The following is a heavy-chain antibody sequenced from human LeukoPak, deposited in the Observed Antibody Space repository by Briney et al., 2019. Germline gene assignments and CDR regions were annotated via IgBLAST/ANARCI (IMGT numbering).Heavy chain of an antibody. CDR2: ISGSDNTI. D-gene: IGHD3-16*01. J-gene: IGHJ6*03. CDR3: ASYVWGSYYMDV. V-gene: IGHV3-48*04. CDR1: GFTFSSYS. Sequence: QSGGSLRLSCAASGFTFSSYSMNWVRRAPGKGLEWISYISGSDNTIYYADSVKGRFTISRDNAKNSLYLQMNSLRAEDTAVYYCASYVWGSYYMDVWGKGTTVTVSS.